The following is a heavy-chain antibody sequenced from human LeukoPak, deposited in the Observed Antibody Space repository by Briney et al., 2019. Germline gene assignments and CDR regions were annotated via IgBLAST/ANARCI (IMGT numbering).Heavy chain of an antibody. D-gene: IGHD6-19*01. CDR1: GYTFTSYA. J-gene: IGHJ4*02. CDR3: ARAIAVAGTNRNYFDY. CDR2: INAGNGNT. Sequence: ASVTVSCKASGYTFTSYAMHWVRQAPGQRLEWMGWINAGNGNTKYSQKFQGRVTITRDTSASTAYMELSSLRSEDTAVYYCARAIAVAGTNRNYFDYWGQGTLVTVSS. V-gene: IGHV1-3*01.